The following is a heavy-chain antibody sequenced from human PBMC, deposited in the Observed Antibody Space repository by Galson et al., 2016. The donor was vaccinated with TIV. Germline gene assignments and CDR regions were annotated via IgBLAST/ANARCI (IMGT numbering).Heavy chain of an antibody. CDR3: ARERSPSLRYFDWLKNYSLDV. V-gene: IGHV3-33*01. D-gene: IGHD3-9*01. Sequence: SLRLSCAASGFTFSLYGMHWVRQAPDKGLEWVAVIWFDGGNKYYADSVKGRFTLSRDNSQNTLYLQMSSLRAEDTAVYYCARERSPSLRYFDWLKNYSLDVWGQGTTVTVSS. CDR2: IWFDGGNK. J-gene: IGHJ6*02. CDR1: GFTFSLYG.